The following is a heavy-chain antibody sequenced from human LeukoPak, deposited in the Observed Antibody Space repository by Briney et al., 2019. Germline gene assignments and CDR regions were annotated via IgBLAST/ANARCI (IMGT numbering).Heavy chain of an antibody. Sequence: SETLSLTCTVSGGSITDYYWNWIRQSPEKGLEWIGYVYYTGTTYYSPSLKSRVPISLDRSKNQFSLNLNSVTAADTAVYYCARSVLWFGDLGYWGQGILVTVSS. V-gene: IGHV4-59*03. CDR1: GGSITDYY. CDR2: VYYTGTT. CDR3: ARSVLWFGDLGY. J-gene: IGHJ4*02. D-gene: IGHD3-10*01.